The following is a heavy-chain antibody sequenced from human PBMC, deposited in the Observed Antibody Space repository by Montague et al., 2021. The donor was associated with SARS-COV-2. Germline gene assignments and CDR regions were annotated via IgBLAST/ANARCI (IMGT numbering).Heavy chain of an antibody. CDR3: ARHVRHYDPLTGNLQGWFDP. V-gene: IGHV4-59*08. J-gene: IGHJ5*02. Sequence: SETLSLTCSVSGASTTNFFWSWIRQPPGKRLEWIGHISYIGDVNYNPSLESRVTISADTSKNQFSLKLISVTAADTAVYYCARHVRHYDPLTGNLQGWFDPWGQGILVTVSS. CDR2: ISYIGDV. D-gene: IGHD3-9*01. CDR1: GASTTNFF.